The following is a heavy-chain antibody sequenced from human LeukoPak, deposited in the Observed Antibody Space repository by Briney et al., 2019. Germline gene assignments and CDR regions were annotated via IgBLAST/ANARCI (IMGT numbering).Heavy chain of an antibody. J-gene: IGHJ4*02. CDR1: GGTFSSYA. Sequence: GASVKVSCKASGGTFSSYAISWVRQAPGQGLEWMGWISAYNGNTNYAQKLQGRVTMTTDTSTSTAYMELRSLRSDDTAVYYCARVGKYGSGSYVHFDYWGQGTLVTVSS. D-gene: IGHD3-10*01. V-gene: IGHV1-18*01. CDR2: ISAYNGNT. CDR3: ARVGKYGSGSYVHFDY.